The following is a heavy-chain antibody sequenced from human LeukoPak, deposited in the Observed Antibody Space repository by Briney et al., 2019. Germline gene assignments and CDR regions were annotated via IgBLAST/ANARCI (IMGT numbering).Heavy chain of an antibody. CDR2: IYYSGST. CDR3: AQSRGYSYGRPYYYYGMDV. V-gene: IGHV4-59*01. D-gene: IGHD5-18*01. J-gene: IGHJ6*02. Sequence: PSETLSLTCTVSGGSISSYYWSWIRQPPGKGLEWIGYIYYSGSTNYNPSLKSRVTISVDMSKNQFSLKLSSVTAADTAVYYCAQSRGYSYGRPYYYYGMDVWGQGTTVTVSS. CDR1: GGSISSYY.